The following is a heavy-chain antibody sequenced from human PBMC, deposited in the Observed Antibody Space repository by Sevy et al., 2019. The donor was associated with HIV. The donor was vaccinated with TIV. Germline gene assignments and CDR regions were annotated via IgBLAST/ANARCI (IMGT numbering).Heavy chain of an antibody. CDR1: GYSISSGYY. D-gene: IGHD5-12*01. CDR3: ARDSEDIVATITHNWFDP. J-gene: IGHJ5*02. V-gene: IGHV4-38-2*02. Sequence: SETLSLTCTVSGYSISSGYYWGWIRQPPGEGLEWIGSIYHSGSTYYNPSLKSRVTISVDTSKNQFSLKLSSVTAADTAVYYCARDSEDIVATITHNWFDPWGQGTLVTVS. CDR2: IYHSGST.